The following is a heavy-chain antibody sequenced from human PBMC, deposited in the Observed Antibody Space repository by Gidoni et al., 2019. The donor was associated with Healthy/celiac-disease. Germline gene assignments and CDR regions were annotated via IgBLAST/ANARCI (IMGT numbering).Heavy chain of an antibody. J-gene: IGHJ4*02. CDR1: GFTFSSYA. Sequence: VQLVESGGGVVQPGRSLRLSCAASGFTFSSYAMHWVRQAPGKGLEWVAVISYDGSNKYYADSVKGRFTISRDNSKNTLYLQMNSLRAEDTAVYYCARAILLRDVPRDYWGQGTLVTVSS. V-gene: IGHV3-30-3*01. D-gene: IGHD2-2*02. CDR2: ISYDGSNK. CDR3: ARAILLRDVPRDY.